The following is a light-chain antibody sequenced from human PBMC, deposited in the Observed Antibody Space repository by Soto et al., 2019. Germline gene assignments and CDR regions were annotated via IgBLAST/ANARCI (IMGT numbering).Light chain of an antibody. CDR1: QTISSW. Sequence: DIQMKQSPSTLSGSEGGRVTITCRASQTISSWLAWYQQKPGKAPKLLIYKASTLKSGVPSRFSGSGSGTEFTLTISSLQPDDFATYYCQHYNSYSEAFGQVTMVDIK. J-gene: IGKJ1*01. V-gene: IGKV1-5*03. CDR3: QHYNSYSEA. CDR2: KAS.